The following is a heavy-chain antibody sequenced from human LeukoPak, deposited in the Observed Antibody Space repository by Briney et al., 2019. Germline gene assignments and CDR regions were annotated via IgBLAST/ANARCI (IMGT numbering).Heavy chain of an antibody. J-gene: IGHJ4*02. V-gene: IGHV3-23*01. Sequence: GGSLRLSCAASGFTFSSYAMSWVRQAPGKGLEWVSAISGSGGSTYYADSVKGRFTTSRDNSKNTLYLQMNSLRAEDTAVYYCAKASRGAYCSSTTCYTYYFDYWGQGTLVTVSS. CDR2: ISGSGGST. CDR3: AKASRGAYCSSTTCYTYYFDY. CDR1: GFTFSSYA. D-gene: IGHD2-2*02.